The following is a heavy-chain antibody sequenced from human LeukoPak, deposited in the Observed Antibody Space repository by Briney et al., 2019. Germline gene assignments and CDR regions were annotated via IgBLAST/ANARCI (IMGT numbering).Heavy chain of an antibody. CDR1: GYTFTSYG. CDR2: ISAYNGNT. Sequence: VASVKVSCKASGYTFTSYGISWVRQAPGQGLEWMGWISAYNGNTNYAQKLQGRVTVTTDTSTSTAYMELRSLRSDDTAVYYCAREDGHPAGYYFDYWGQGTLVTVSS. CDR3: AREDGHPAGYYFDY. J-gene: IGHJ4*02. D-gene: IGHD5-24*01. V-gene: IGHV1-18*01.